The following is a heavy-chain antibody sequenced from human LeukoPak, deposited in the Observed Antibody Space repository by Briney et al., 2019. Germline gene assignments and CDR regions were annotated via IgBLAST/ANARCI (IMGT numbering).Heavy chain of an antibody. CDR2: IIPILGIA. J-gene: IGHJ4*02. D-gene: IGHD2-2*01. CDR1: GGTFSSYA. V-gene: IGHV1-69*04. Sequence: SVKVSCKASGGTFSSYAISWVRQAPRQGLEWMGRIIPILGIANYAQKFQGRVTITADKSTSTAYMELSSLRSEDTAVYYCARDREVVPAAFDYWGQGTLVTVSS. CDR3: ARDREVVPAAFDY.